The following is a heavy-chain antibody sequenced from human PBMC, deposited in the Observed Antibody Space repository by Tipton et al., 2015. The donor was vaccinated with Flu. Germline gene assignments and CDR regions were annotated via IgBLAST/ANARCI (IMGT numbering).Heavy chain of an antibody. J-gene: IGHJ6*02. CDR1: GGSFSGYY. Sequence: TLSLTCAVYGGSFSGYYWSWIRQPPGKGLEWIGEINHSGSTNYNPSLKSRVTISVDTSKNQFSLKLSSVTAADTAVYYCARGDRAVVVPAAMGFLYGMDVWGQGTTVTVSS. CDR2: INHSGST. CDR3: ARGDRAVVVPAAMGFLYGMDV. D-gene: IGHD2-2*01. V-gene: IGHV4-34*01.